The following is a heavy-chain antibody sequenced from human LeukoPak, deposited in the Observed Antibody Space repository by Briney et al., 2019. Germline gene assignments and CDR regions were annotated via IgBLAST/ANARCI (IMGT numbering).Heavy chain of an antibody. J-gene: IGHJ4*02. D-gene: IGHD6-13*01. V-gene: IGHV3-23*01. CDR3: AKEFSSSWYYYLDY. CDR1: EFTFSSYA. Sequence: GGSLRLSCAASEFTFSSYAMSWVRQAPGKGLEWVSAISGSGGTTYYTDSVKGRFTISRDNSKNTLYLQMNSLRAEDTAVYYCAKEFSSSWYYYLDYWGQGTLVTVSS. CDR2: ISGSGGTT.